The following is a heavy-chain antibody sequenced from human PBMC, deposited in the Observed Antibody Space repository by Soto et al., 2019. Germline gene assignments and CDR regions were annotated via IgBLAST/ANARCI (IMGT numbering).Heavy chain of an antibody. V-gene: IGHV3-30*18. J-gene: IGHJ5*02. CDR1: GFTFSSYG. CDR3: AKGTVEAAFMVAGLIGGGDWFDP. D-gene: IGHD6-19*01. Sequence: QVQLVESGGGVVQPGRSLRLSCAASGFTFSSYGMHWVRQAPGKGLEWVAVISYDGSNKYYADSVKGRFTISRDNSKNTLYLQMNSLRAEDTGVYYCAKGTVEAAFMVAGLIGGGDWFDPWGQGTLVTVSS. CDR2: ISYDGSNK.